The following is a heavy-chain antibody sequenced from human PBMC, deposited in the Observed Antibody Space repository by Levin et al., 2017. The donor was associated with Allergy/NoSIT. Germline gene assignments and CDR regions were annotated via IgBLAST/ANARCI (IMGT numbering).Heavy chain of an antibody. V-gene: IGHV3-21*01. Sequence: ASVKVSCAASGFTFSSYSMNWVRQAPGKGLEWVSSISSSSSYIYYADSVKGRFTISRDNAKNSLYLQMNSLRAEDTAVYYCAREGYYYDSSGYYYIDYWGQGTLVTVSS. CDR1: GFTFSSYS. J-gene: IGHJ4*02. D-gene: IGHD3-22*01. CDR3: AREGYYYDSSGYYYIDY. CDR2: ISSSSSYI.